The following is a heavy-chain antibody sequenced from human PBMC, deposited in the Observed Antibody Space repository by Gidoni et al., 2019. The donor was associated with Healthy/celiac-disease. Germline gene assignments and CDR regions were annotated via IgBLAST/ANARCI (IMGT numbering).Heavy chain of an antibody. CDR2: MRGRGGST. Sequence: VQLLESGGCLVHPGGSLLLSCASSVFTFSSYAMSWVRQAPGKGLEWVSAMRGRGGSTYYADSVKGRFTISRENYKNTLYLKMNSLRAEDTAVYYCAKDRWELFEDYWGQGTLVTVSS. CDR1: VFTFSSYA. CDR3: AKDRWELFEDY. V-gene: IGHV3-23*01. D-gene: IGHD1-26*01. J-gene: IGHJ4*02.